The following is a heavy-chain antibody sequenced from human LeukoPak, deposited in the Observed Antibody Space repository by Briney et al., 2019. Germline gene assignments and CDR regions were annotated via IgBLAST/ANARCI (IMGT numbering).Heavy chain of an antibody. J-gene: IGHJ4*02. Sequence: SETLSLTCTVSGDSTSSDRYYGGWVRQPPGKGLEWIGNIYYSGSTYYNPSLKSRVTMSVDTSKNQFFLKLNSVAAADTAVYYCARGRPYSGGYHLDYWGQGTLVTVSA. CDR3: ARGRPYSGGYHLDY. V-gene: IGHV4-39*02. CDR2: IYYSGST. CDR1: GDSTSSDRYY. D-gene: IGHD1-26*01.